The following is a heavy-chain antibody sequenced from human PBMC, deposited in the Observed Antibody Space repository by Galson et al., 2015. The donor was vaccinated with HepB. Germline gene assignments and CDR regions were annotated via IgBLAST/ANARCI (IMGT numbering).Heavy chain of an antibody. CDR3: ATPGRDYYDSSGYYPFDY. J-gene: IGHJ4*02. CDR1: GFTFSSYA. V-gene: IGHV3-23*01. Sequence: SLRLSCAASGFTFSSYAMSWVRQAPGKGLEWVSAISGSGGSTYYADSVKGRFTISRDNSKNTLYLQMNSLKAEDTAVYYCATPGRDYYDSSGYYPFDYWGQGILVTVSS. CDR2: ISGSGGST. D-gene: IGHD3-22*01.